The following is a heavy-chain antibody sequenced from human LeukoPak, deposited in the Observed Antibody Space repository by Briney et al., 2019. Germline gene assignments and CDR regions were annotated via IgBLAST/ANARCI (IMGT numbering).Heavy chain of an antibody. CDR1: GDSVSSNNAA. CDR3: ARLPGVLWFGELDRQIDY. D-gene: IGHD3-10*01. CDR2: TYYRSKWYN. J-gene: IGHJ4*02. Sequence: QTLSLTCAISGDSVSSNNAAWNWIRQSPSRGLEWLGRTYYRSKWYNDYAVSVKSRITINPDTSKNQFSLKLSSVTAADTAVYYCARLPGVLWFGELDRQIDYWGQGTLVTVSS. V-gene: IGHV6-1*01.